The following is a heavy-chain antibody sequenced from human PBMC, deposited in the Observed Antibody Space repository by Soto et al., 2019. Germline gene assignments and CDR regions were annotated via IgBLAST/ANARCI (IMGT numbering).Heavy chain of an antibody. D-gene: IGHD5-12*01. CDR1: GGSISSGGYY. Sequence: SETLSLTCPVSGGSISSGGYYWSWIRQHPGKGLEWIGYIYYSGSTYYNPSLKSRVTISVDTSKNQFSLKLSSVTAADTAVYYCARGSVATTLKVDYWGQGTLVTVSS. CDR3: ARGSVATTLKVDY. CDR2: IYYSGST. J-gene: IGHJ4*02. V-gene: IGHV4-31*03.